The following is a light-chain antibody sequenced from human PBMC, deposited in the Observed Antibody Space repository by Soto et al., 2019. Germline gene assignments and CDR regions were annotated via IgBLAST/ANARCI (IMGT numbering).Light chain of an antibody. Sequence: QSALTQPASMSGSPGQSITISCTGTSSDVGAYNYVSWYQQHPGKAPKLMIFEVINRPSGISNRFSGSKSGNTASLTISGLQAEDEADYYCSSYTGNNINTVVFGGGTKLTVL. V-gene: IGLV2-14*01. CDR1: SSDVGAYNY. CDR3: SSYTGNNINTVV. J-gene: IGLJ2*01. CDR2: EVI.